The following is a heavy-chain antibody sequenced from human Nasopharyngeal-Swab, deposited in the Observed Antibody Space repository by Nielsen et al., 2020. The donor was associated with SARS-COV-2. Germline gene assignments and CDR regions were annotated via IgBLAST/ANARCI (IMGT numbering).Heavy chain of an antibody. Sequence: GESLKISCATSGFTFTNAWMSWVRQAPGKGLEWVSAIRGSGITTYYADSVKGRFTISRDNSKNTVYLQMDSRRAEDAAIYYCAKDMAAGYFFDFWGQGTLVTVSS. V-gene: IGHV3-23*01. D-gene: IGHD6-13*01. CDR1: GFTFTNAW. CDR2: IRGSGITT. J-gene: IGHJ4*02. CDR3: AKDMAAGYFFDF.